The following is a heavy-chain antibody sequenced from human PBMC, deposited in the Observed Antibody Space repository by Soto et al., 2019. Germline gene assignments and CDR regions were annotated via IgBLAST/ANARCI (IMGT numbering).Heavy chain of an antibody. D-gene: IGHD3-16*01. J-gene: IGHJ4*02. Sequence: GGSLRLSCAASGFTFSSYSMNCVRQAPGKGLEWVSSISSSSSYIYYADSVKGRFTISRDNAKSSLYLQMNSLRAEDTAVYYCARLPRGEWRSFLDYWGQGTLVTVSS. CDR2: ISSSSSYI. CDR1: GFTFSSYS. V-gene: IGHV3-21*01. CDR3: ARLPRGEWRSFLDY.